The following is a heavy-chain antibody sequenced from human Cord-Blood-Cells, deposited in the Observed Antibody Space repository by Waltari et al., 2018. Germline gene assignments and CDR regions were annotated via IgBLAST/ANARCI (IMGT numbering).Heavy chain of an antibody. Sequence: QVQLVQSGAEVKKPGASVQVSCKASGYTFTSYDINWVRQATGQGLEWMGWMNPNSGNTGYAQKFQGRVTITRNTSISTAYMELSSLRSEDTAVYYCARGGYCSSTSCYNWFDPWGQGTLVTVSS. CDR3: ARGGYCSSTSCYNWFDP. CDR2: MNPNSGNT. D-gene: IGHD2-2*01. V-gene: IGHV1-8*03. J-gene: IGHJ5*02. CDR1: GYTFTSYD.